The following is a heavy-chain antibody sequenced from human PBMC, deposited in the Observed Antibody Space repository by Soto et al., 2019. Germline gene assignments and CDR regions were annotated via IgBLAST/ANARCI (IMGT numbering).Heavy chain of an antibody. CDR1: GFTFSSYW. D-gene: IGHD6-13*01. V-gene: IGHV3-7*01. CDR2: IKQDGSEK. J-gene: IGHJ4*02. Sequence: GGSLRLSCAASGFTFSSYWMSWVRQAPGKGLEWVANIKQDGSEKYYVDSVKGRFTISRDNAKNSLYLQMNSLRAEDTAVYYCARDPWGAAAGPFDYWGQGTLVTVSS. CDR3: ARDPWGAAAGPFDY.